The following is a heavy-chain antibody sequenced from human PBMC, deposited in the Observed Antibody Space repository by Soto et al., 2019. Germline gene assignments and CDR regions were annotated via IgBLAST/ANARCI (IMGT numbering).Heavy chain of an antibody. D-gene: IGHD3-10*01. CDR2: IKSKTDGGTT. CDR1: GFTFSNAW. CDR3: TTVLITMVRGVIPY. V-gene: IGHV3-15*07. Sequence: GGSLRLSCAASGFTFSNAWMNWVRQAPWKGLEWVGRIKSKTDGGTTDYAAPVKGRFTISRDDSKNTLYLQMNSLKTGDTAVYYCTTVLITMVRGVIPYWGQGALVTVSS. J-gene: IGHJ4*02.